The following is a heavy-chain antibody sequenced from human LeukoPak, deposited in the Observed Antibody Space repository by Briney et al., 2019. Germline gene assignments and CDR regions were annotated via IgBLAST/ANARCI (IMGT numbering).Heavy chain of an antibody. J-gene: IGHJ5*02. CDR2: IWYDGSNR. V-gene: IGHV3-33*01. D-gene: IGHD6-13*01. CDR3: ARDVAAAGNDNWFDP. CDR1: GFTFSSYG. Sequence: GGSLRLSCAASGFTFSSYGMHWVRQAPGKGLEWVAVIWYDGSNRYYADSVKGRFTISRDNSKNTLYLQMNSLRAEDTAVYYCARDVAAAGNDNWFDPWGQGNLGTVSS.